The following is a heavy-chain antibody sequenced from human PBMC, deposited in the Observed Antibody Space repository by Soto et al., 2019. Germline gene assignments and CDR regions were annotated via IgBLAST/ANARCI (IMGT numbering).Heavy chain of an antibody. CDR2: IIPIFGTA. J-gene: IGHJ5*02. Sequence: GASVKVSCKASRYTFTKYFTQWVRQAPGQGLEWMGGIIPIFGTANYAQKFQGRVTITADKSTSTAYMELSSLRSEDTAVYYCASWGGSYPLGGFDPWGQGTLVTVSS. CDR1: RYTFTKYF. V-gene: IGHV1-69*06. D-gene: IGHD1-26*01. CDR3: ASWGGSYPLGGFDP.